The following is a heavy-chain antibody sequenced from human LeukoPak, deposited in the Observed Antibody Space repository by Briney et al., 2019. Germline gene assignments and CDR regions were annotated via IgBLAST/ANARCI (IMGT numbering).Heavy chain of an antibody. Sequence: SWGSLRLSCVGSGFTFGEYGMHWVRQVPGKGLEWVSHITWDGGSTYYAGSVKGRFTISRGNSKNSLYLQMNSLGAEDTALYYCAKDIHIGHGSGWPESWGQGTLVTVSS. CDR1: GFTFGEYG. CDR3: AKDIHIGHGSGWPES. CDR2: ITWDGGST. D-gene: IGHD6-19*01. J-gene: IGHJ5*02. V-gene: IGHV3-43D*03.